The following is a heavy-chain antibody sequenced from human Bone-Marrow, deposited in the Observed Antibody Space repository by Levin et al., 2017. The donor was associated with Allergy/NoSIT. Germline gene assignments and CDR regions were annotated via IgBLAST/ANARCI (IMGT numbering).Heavy chain of an antibody. CDR1: GGSISSGGYY. D-gene: IGHD3-10*01. Sequence: PSETLSLTCTVSGGSISSGGYYWSWIRQHPGKGLEWIGYIYYSGSTYYNPSLKSRVTISVDTSKNQFSLKLSSVTAADTAVYYCARERRVRGQRWFDYWGQGTLVTVSS. V-gene: IGHV4-31*03. J-gene: IGHJ4*02. CDR2: IYYSGST. CDR3: ARERRVRGQRWFDY.